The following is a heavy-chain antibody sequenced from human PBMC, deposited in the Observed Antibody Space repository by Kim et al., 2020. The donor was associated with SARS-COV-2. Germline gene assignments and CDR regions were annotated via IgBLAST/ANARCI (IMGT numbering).Heavy chain of an antibody. CDR3: AKLQLVPTAFNWDY. D-gene: IGHD6-6*01. Sequence: ADSVKGRFTISRDNSKNTLYLQMNSLRAEDTAVYYCAKLQLVPTAFNWDYWGQGTLVTVSS. J-gene: IGHJ4*02. V-gene: IGHV3-23*01.